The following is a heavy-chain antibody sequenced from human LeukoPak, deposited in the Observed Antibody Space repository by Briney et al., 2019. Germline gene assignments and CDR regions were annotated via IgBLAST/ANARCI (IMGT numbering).Heavy chain of an antibody. V-gene: IGHV1-69*13. Sequence: ASVTVSFKASGGTFSSYAISWVRQAPGQGLEWMGGIIPIFGTANYAQKFQGRVTITADESTSTAYMELSSLRSEDTAVYYCARGSRDSITIFGVVKGYYGMDVWGQGTTVTVSS. J-gene: IGHJ6*02. CDR3: ARGSRDSITIFGVVKGYYGMDV. CDR2: IIPIFGTA. CDR1: GGTFSSYA. D-gene: IGHD3-3*01.